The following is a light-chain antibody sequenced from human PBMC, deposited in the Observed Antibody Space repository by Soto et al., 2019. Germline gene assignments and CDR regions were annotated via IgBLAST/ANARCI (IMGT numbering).Light chain of an antibody. J-gene: IGKJ1*01. CDR1: QSVSSN. CDR2: GAS. Sequence: EIVMTQSPATLSVSPGERATLSCRASQSVSSNLAWYQQKPGQVPRLLIYGASTRATGVPARFSGSGSGTEFTLTISSLQSEDFAVYYCQQYNAWRTFGQGTEVEIK. CDR3: QQYNAWRT. V-gene: IGKV3-15*01.